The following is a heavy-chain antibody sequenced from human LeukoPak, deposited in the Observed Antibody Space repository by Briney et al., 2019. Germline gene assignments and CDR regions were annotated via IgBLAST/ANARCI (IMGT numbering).Heavy chain of an antibody. J-gene: IGHJ4*02. CDR1: GGSISSGGYS. D-gene: IGHD3-10*01. CDR2: IYHSGST. Sequence: SQTLSLTCAVSGGSISSGGYSWSWIRQPPGKGLEWIGYIYHSGSTYYNPSLKSRVTISVDTSKNQFSLKLSSVTAADTAVYYCARRGRWFGELYWGQGTLVTVSS. V-gene: IGHV4-30-2*01. CDR3: ARRGRWFGELY.